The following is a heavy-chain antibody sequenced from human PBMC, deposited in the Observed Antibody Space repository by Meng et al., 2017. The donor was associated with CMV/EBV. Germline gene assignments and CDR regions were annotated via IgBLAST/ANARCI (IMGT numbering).Heavy chain of an antibody. Sequence: GESLKISCAASGFTVSSNYMSWVRQAPGKGLEWVSSISSSSSYIYYADSVKGRFTISRDNAKNSLYLQMNSLRAEDTAVYYCARDLESLYYYYGMDVWGQGTTVTVSS. J-gene: IGHJ6*02. D-gene: IGHD3-3*01. V-gene: IGHV3-21*01. CDR3: ARDLESLYYYYGMDV. CDR1: GFTVSSNY. CDR2: ISSSSSYI.